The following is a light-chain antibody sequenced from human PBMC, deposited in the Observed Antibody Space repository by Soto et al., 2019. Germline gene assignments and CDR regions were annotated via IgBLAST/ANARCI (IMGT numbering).Light chain of an antibody. V-gene: IGLV2-14*01. Sequence: QSALTQPASVSGSPGQSITISCTGTSSDIGGYNYVYWYQQHPGKAPKLMIYDVSNRPSGVSNRFSGSKSGNTASLTISGRQPEDEADYYCSSQAVSSTLVFGGGTKVTVL. CDR3: SSQAVSSTLV. CDR1: SSDIGGYNY. J-gene: IGLJ2*01. CDR2: DVS.